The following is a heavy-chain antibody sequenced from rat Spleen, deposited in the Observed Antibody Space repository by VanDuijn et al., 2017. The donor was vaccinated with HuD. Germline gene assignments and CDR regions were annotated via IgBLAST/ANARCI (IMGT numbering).Heavy chain of an antibody. CDR2: ISYDGTAT. V-gene: IGHV5-25*01. D-gene: IGHD1-5*01. CDR1: GFTFNNYY. Sequence: EVQLVESGGGLVQPGRTLKLSCAASGFTFNNYYMAWVRQAPTKGLECVASISYDGTATYYRDSVKGRFTLSRDNAKSTLYLQMGSLRSEDTATYYCARHRDNYGVMDAWGQGASVTVSS. J-gene: IGHJ4*01. CDR3: ARHRDNYGVMDA.